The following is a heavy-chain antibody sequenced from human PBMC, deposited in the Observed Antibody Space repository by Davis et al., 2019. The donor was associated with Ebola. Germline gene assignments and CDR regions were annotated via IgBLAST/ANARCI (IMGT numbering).Heavy chain of an antibody. D-gene: IGHD6-19*01. V-gene: IGHV3-11*06. CDR1: GFTFSDYY. CDR2: ISSSSSYT. Sequence: GESLKISCAASGFTFSDYYISWLRQAPGKGLEWVSYISSSSSYTNYADSVKGRFTISRDNAKNSLYLQMNSLRAEDTAVYYCARDEIAVAGPLWYYYGMDVWGQGTTVTVSS. CDR3: ARDEIAVAGPLWYYYGMDV. J-gene: IGHJ6*02.